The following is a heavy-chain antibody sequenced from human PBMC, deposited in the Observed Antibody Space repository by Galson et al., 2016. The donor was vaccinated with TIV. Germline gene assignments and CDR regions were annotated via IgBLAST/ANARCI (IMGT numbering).Heavy chain of an antibody. D-gene: IGHD5-18*01. Sequence: SVKVSCKASGYPFTAYYIHWVRQAPGQGPEWMGWINPNGDDTNYAQRFQGRVSMTRDTSISTAYMELSRLRSDDTAVSFCARGFNYGFDFYYGMDVWGQGTTVTVSS. CDR1: GYPFTAYY. V-gene: IGHV1-2*02. CDR2: INPNGDDT. J-gene: IGHJ6*02. CDR3: ARGFNYGFDFYYGMDV.